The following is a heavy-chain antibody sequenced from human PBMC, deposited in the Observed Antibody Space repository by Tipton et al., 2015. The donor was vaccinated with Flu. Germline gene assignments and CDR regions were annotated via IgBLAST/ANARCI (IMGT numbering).Heavy chain of an antibody. CDR3: ARGYCTNGVCYEDAFDI. CDR1: GGSFSGYY. D-gene: IGHD2-8*01. J-gene: IGHJ3*02. CDR2: INHSGST. Sequence: LRLSCAVYGGSFSGYYWSWIRQPPGKGLEWIGEINHSGSTNYNPSLKSRVTISVDTSKNQFSLKLSSVTAADTAVYYCARGYCTNGVCYEDAFDIWGQGPMVTVSS. V-gene: IGHV4-34*01.